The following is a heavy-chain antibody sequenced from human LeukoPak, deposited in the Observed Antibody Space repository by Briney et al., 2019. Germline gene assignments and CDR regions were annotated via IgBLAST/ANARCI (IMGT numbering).Heavy chain of an antibody. J-gene: IGHJ5*02. V-gene: IGHV4-39*07. CDR1: SGSISNKNYY. CDR3: ARDLTSVAAGAWFDP. D-gene: IGHD6-13*01. Sequence: SETLSLTCSVSSGSISNKNYYWGWIRQPPGKGLEWIGSINYSGSTFYNPSLKSRVTISVDTSKKQFSLKLSSVTAADTAVYYCARDLTSVAAGAWFDPWGQGTLVTVSS. CDR2: INYSGST.